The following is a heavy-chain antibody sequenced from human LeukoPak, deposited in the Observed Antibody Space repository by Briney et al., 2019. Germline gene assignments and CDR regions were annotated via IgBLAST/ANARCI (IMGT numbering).Heavy chain of an antibody. Sequence: ASAKVSCKTSGYTFTTYAMNWVRQAPGQGLEWRGWISAYNGNTNYAQKLQGRVTMTTDTSTSTAYMELRSLRSDDTAVYYCARARGCSSTSCYYWFDPWGQGTLVTVSS. CDR1: GYTFTTYA. V-gene: IGHV1-18*01. D-gene: IGHD2-2*01. J-gene: IGHJ5*02. CDR3: ARARGCSSTSCYYWFDP. CDR2: ISAYNGNT.